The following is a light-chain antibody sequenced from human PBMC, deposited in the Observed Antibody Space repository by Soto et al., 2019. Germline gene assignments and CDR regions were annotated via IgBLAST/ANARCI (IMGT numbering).Light chain of an antibody. J-gene: IGKJ1*01. CDR1: QTISYSY. V-gene: IGKV3D-15*01. CDR3: QQYNNWPWT. CDR2: GAS. Sequence: EIVMTQSPATLSVSPGERATLSCRASQTISYSYLAWYQQKPGQAPRLLIYGASIRATGIPDRFSGSGSGTEFTLTISSLQSEDFAVYYCQQYNNWPWTFGQGTKVDIK.